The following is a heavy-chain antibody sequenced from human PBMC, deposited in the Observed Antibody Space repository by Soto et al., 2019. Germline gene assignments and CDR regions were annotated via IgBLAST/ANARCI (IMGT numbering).Heavy chain of an antibody. D-gene: IGHD5-12*01. CDR2: IYYIGTT. J-gene: IGHJ3*02. V-gene: IGHV4-59*01. CDR1: GGSISGFY. CDR3: TRSSSGYAFDI. Sequence: QVQLQESGPGLVKPSETLSLTCTVSGGSISGFYWSWIRQPPGKGLEYIGYIYYIGTTRYNPSLRGRVTFSLDTPRNQISLTLSSVTTADTAMYYCTRSSSGYAFDIWGQGTLVTVSS.